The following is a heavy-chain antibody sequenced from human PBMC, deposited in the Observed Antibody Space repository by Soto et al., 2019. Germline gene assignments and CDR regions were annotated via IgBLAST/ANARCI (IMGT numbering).Heavy chain of an antibody. CDR2: ISSSSSTI. CDR1: GFTFSSYS. CDR3: ARDGPPAMVTDYAFDI. J-gene: IGHJ3*02. D-gene: IGHD5-18*01. V-gene: IGHV3-48*02. Sequence: EVQLVESGGGLVQPGGSLRLSCAASGFTFSSYSMNWVRQAPGKGLEWVSYISSSSSTIYYADSVKGRFTISRDNAKNSLFLQMNSLREADTALYYCARDGPPAMVTDYAFDIWGQGTMVTVSS.